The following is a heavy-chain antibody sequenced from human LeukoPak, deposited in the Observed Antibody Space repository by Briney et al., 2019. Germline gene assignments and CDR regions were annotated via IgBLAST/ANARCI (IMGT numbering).Heavy chain of an antibody. J-gene: IGHJ4*02. CDR2: LYPSDSDT. D-gene: IGHD3-22*01. CDR3: ARLTNYYDSSGYTYYFDY. CDR1: GFTFSSYW. Sequence: GESLKISCKGSGFTFSSYWIGWVRQMPGKGLEWMGILYPSDSDTRYSPSFQGQVTISADKSISTAYLQWSSLKASDTAMYYCARLTNYYDSSGYTYYFDYWGQGTLVTVSS. V-gene: IGHV5-51*01.